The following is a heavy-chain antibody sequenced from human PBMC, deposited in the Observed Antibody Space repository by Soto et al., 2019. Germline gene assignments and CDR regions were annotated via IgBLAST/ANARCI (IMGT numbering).Heavy chain of an antibody. J-gene: IGHJ4*02. CDR2: IIPILGVA. CDR3: ARSPDYGDLNYFDY. V-gene: IGHV1-69*02. CDR1: GGSFSNYV. Sequence: QVQLVQSGAEVKKPGSSVKVSCKASGGSFSNYVINWVRQAPGQGLEWMGRIIPILGVADYAQTFQGRVTITADKSTSTTYMELSSLRSEDTAVYYCARSPDYGDLNYFDYWGQGTLVTVSS. D-gene: IGHD4-17*01.